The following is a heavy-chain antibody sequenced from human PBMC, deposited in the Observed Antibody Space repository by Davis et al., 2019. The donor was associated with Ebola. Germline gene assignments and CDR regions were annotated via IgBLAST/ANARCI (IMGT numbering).Heavy chain of an antibody. CDR2: ISYDESTK. CDR3: ARDEKTGEYYSDQ. Sequence: GESLKISCVASGFTFNNYGMHWVRQASGKGLEWVAVISYDESTKYYAGSVKGRFTISRDNSKNTLYLQMDSLRDDDTAVYYCARDEKTGEYYSDQWGQGTLVTVSS. J-gene: IGHJ4*02. V-gene: IGHV3-30*03. CDR1: GFTFNNYG. D-gene: IGHD3-9*01.